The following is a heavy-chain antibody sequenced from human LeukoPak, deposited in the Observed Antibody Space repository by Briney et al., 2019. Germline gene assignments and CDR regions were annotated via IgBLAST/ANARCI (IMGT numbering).Heavy chain of an antibody. CDR3: ARAQNEGYCSGGSCDAWFDP. Sequence: KPSETLSLTCTVSGGSISSYYWSWIRQPPGKGLEWIGYIYYSGSTNYNPSLKSRVTISVDTSKNQFSLKLSSVTAADTAVYYCARAQNEGYCSGGSCDAWFDPWGQGTLVSVSS. CDR2: IYYSGST. D-gene: IGHD2-15*01. J-gene: IGHJ5*02. V-gene: IGHV4-59*01. CDR1: GGSISSYY.